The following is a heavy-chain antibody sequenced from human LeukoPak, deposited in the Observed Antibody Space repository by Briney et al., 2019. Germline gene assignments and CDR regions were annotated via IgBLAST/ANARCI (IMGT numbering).Heavy chain of an antibody. CDR3: ARRDAVEKTFDI. Sequence: PGGSLRLSCVVSGFTVSTNYMSWVRQAPGKGLEWIGSIYYSGSTYYNPSLKSRVTISIDTSKNQFSLKLSSVTAADTAVYYCARRDAVEKTFDIWGQGTMVTVSS. CDR1: GFTVSTNY. D-gene: IGHD4-23*01. J-gene: IGHJ3*02. V-gene: IGHV4-39*01. CDR2: IYYSGST.